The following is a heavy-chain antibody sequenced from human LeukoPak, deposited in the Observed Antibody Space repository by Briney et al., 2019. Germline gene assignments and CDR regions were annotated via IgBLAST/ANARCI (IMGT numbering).Heavy chain of an antibody. V-gene: IGHV3-30*18. CDR1: GFTFSSYG. J-gene: IGHJ6*04. D-gene: IGHD3-10*01. CDR2: ISYDGSNK. CDR3: AKDIYGSVFYGMDV. Sequence: GGSLRLSCAASGFTFSSYGMHWVRRAPGKGLEWVAVISYDGSNKYYADSVKGRFTISRDNSKNTLYLQMNSLRAEDTAVYYCAKDIYGSVFYGMDVWGKGTTVTVSS.